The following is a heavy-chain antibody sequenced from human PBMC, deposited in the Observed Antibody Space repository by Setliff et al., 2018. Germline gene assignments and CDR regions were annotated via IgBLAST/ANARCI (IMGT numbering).Heavy chain of an antibody. D-gene: IGHD3-16*01. CDR1: GGSISSRSYY. V-gene: IGHV4-39*07. CDR2: ICHSGSS. Sequence: PSETLSLTCTVSGGSISSRSYYWGWIRQPPGKGLEWIGSICHSGSSYYNPSLRSRVTISVDTSKNQFSLILRSVTAADTAVYYCARDYQGGWFAPWGQGTLVTVSS. CDR3: ARDYQGGWFAP. J-gene: IGHJ5*02.